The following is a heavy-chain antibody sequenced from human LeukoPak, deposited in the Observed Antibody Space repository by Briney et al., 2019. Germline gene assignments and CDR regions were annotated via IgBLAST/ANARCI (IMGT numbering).Heavy chain of an antibody. V-gene: IGHV3-11*04. CDR2: ISSSGSTI. J-gene: IGHJ3*02. CDR3: ARDGRYCSSTSCPGDAFDI. Sequence: GGSLRLSCAASGFTFSDYYMSWMRQAPGKGLEWVSYISSSGSTIYYADSVKGRFTISRDNAKNSLYLQMNSLRAEDTAVYYCARDGRYCSSTSCPGDAFDIRGQGTMVTVSS. D-gene: IGHD2-2*01. CDR1: GFTFSDYY.